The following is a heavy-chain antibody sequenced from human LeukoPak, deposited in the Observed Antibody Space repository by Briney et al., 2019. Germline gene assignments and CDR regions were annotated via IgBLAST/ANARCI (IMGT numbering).Heavy chain of an antibody. V-gene: IGHV3-7*01. CDR1: GFTFSTYW. CDR3: ARDSEQGDLWSGYSH. CDR2: IKQDGGEK. Sequence: GGSLRLSCAASGFTFSTYWMSWVRQAPGKGLEWVANIKQDGGEKYYVDSVKGRFTISRDNAKNSLYLQMNSLRAEDTAVYYCARDSEQGDLWSGYSHWGQGTLVTVSS. J-gene: IGHJ4*02. D-gene: IGHD3-3*01.